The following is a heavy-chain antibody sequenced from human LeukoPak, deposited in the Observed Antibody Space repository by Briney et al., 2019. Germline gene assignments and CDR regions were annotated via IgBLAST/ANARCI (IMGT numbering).Heavy chain of an antibody. CDR1: GYSLIELS. J-gene: IGHJ4*02. D-gene: IGHD6-19*01. V-gene: IGHV1-24*01. CDR3: AKGVAVAGTPPGGDY. Sequence: ASVKVSCKVSGYSLIELSTHWVRQAPGKGLEWMGGINLEHGNPVYAQKFQGRIFMTVDTTTDTAYMEVNGLTSEDTAIYYCAKGVAVAGTPPGGDYWGQGTLLTVSS. CDR2: INLEHGNP.